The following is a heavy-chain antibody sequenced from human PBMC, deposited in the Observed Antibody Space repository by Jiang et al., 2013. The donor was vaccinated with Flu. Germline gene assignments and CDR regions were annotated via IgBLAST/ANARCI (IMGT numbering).Heavy chain of an antibody. CDR2: IWYDGSLK. CDR1: GFMFNSYG. CDR3: ARGDTSASPCDY. J-gene: IGHJ4*01. D-gene: IGHD2-2*01. Sequence: VQLVESGGGVVQPGRSLRLSCAASGFMFNSYGMHWVRQAPGKGLEWVALIWYDGSLKYYEDSVKGRFSISRDNSKNTVYLQMNSLRADDTAVYYCARGDTSASPCDY. V-gene: IGHV3-33*01.